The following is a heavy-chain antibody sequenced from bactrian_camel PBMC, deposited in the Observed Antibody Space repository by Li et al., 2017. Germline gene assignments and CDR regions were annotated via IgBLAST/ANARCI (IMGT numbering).Heavy chain of an antibody. CDR3: AADTPERQECYSGSWHTAILSARSTSFEPTY. Sequence: HVQLVESGGGSVQAGESLGLSCAGVTSDTCGVRWYRQAAGKQLERVASISTDGTTDYADSVKGRFTISKDRAEDTVYLQMDSVKPEDTAMYYCAADTPERQECYSGSWHTAILSARSTSFEPTYWGQGTQVTVS. D-gene: IGHD7*01. J-gene: IGHJ4*01. V-gene: IGHV3S55*01. CDR2: ISTDGTT. CDR1: VTSDTCG.